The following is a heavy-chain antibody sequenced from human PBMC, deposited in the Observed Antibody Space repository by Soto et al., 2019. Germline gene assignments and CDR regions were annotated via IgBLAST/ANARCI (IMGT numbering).Heavy chain of an antibody. V-gene: IGHV2-5*01. CDR2: IYWNDDK. CDR3: AHTLNYLFDP. Sequence: QITLKESGPTLVKPTQTLTLTCTFSGFSLSTSGVGVGWIRQPTGKALQWLELIYWNDDKRYSPSLKSRLTITKDTSKNQVVLTITNMDPVDTATYYCAHTLNYLFDPWGQGTLVTVSS. J-gene: IGHJ5*02. CDR1: GFSLSTSGVG.